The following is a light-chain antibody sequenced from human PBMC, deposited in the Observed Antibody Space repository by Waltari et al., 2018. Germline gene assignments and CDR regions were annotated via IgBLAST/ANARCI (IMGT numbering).Light chain of an antibody. CDR3: QQRTNWPIT. V-gene: IGKV3-11*01. J-gene: IGKJ5*01. Sequence: EIVLTPSPATLSLSPGDRATLSCRASQSVSSYLAWYQQKPGQAPRLLIYHTSNRATGIPARFSGSGSGTDFTLTISSLEPEDFAVYYCQQRTNWPITFGQGTRLEIK. CDR2: HTS. CDR1: QSVSSY.